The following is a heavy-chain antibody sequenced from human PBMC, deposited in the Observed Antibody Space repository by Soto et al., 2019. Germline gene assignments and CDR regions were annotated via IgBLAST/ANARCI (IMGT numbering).Heavy chain of an antibody. CDR2: IYYSGST. D-gene: IGHD2-15*01. J-gene: IGHJ4*02. CDR1: GGSISSYY. V-gene: IGHV4-59*01. CDR3: ARAAIYCSGGSCYPGYYFDY. Sequence: SETLSLTCTVSGGSISSYYWSWIRQPPGKGLEWIGYIYYSGSTNYNPSLKSRVTISVDTSKNQFSLKLGSVTAADTAVYYCARAAIYCSGGSCYPGYYFDYWGQGTLVTVSS.